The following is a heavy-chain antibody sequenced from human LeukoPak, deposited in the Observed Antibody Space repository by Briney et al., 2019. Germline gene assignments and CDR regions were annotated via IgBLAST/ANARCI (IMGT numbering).Heavy chain of an antibody. J-gene: IGHJ4*02. CDR1: GFTVSNNY. Sequence: GGSLKLSCAASGFTVSNNYMGWVRQAPGKGLEWVSVFYTGGSTYYTDSVKGRFTISRDTSENTLYLQMNSLRVEDTAVYYCARDEQWLGPFGYWGQGTLITVPS. V-gene: IGHV3-53*01. CDR2: FYTGGST. D-gene: IGHD6-19*01. CDR3: ARDEQWLGPFGY.